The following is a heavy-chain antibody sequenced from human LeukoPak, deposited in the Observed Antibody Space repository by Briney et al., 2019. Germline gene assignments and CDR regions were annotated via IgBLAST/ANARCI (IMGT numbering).Heavy chain of an antibody. CDR2: ISGSGSTI. CDR3: ARSWGVAAFDY. D-gene: IGHD3-16*01. J-gene: IGHJ4*02. Sequence: GESLKISCAASGFNFGDYYMSWIRQAPGKGLEWLTHISGSGSTIQYADSVKGRFIISRDNAENSLYLQMNSLRGEDTAVYYCARSWGVAAFDYWGQGTLVTVTS. CDR1: GFNFGDYY. V-gene: IGHV3-11*04.